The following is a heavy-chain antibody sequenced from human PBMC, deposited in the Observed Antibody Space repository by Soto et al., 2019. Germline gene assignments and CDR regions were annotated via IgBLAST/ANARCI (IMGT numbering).Heavy chain of an antibody. CDR1: GFTFDDYA. V-gene: IGHV3-9*01. J-gene: IGHJ6*03. CDR2: ISWNSGSI. CDR3: VVSFTMVRGVDPTNYYYYYMDV. D-gene: IGHD3-10*01. Sequence: EVQLVESGGGLVQPGRSLRLSCAASGFTFDDYAMHWVRQAPGKGLEWVSGISWNSGSIGYADSVKGRFTISRDNAKNSLYLQMNSLRAEDTALYYCVVSFTMVRGVDPTNYYYYYMDVWGKGTTVTVSS.